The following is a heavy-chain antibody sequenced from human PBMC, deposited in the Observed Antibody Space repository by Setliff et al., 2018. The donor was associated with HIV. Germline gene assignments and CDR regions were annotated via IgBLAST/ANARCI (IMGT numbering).Heavy chain of an antibody. CDR3: ARDRVVGATLDPLDL. J-gene: IGHJ3*01. Sequence: GGSLRLSCEASGFTFSVHGMHWVRQAPGKGLEWVSCITIGSGDVFYADSVQGRFTIFRDNAKNSLYLQMNSLRAEDTAVYYCARDRVVGATLDPLDLWGQGTMVTVSS. V-gene: IGHV3-21*01. CDR2: ITIGSGDV. D-gene: IGHD1-26*01. CDR1: GFTFSVHG.